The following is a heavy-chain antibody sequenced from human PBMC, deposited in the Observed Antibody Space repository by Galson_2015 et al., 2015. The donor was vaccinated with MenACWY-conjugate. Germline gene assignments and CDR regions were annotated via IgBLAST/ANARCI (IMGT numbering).Heavy chain of an antibody. CDR2: IKSKRDGETT. CDR1: GFTFNNAW. CDR3: TTSGGSESTSRY. J-gene: IGHJ4*02. D-gene: IGHD3-10*01. Sequence: SLRLSCAASGFTFNNAWMTWVRQAPGKGLEWIGRIKSKRDGETTHYAAPVKGRSTISRDDSENMLYLQMNSLQTEDTAVYYCTTSGGSESTSRYWGQGTLVTGS. V-gene: IGHV3-15*01.